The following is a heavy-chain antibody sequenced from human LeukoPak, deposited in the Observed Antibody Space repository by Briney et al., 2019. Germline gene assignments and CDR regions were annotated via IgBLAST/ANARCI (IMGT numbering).Heavy chain of an antibody. D-gene: IGHD2-2*01. CDR3: ARDGVNIVAVPAADVNWFDH. CDR2: IYHSGST. V-gene: IGHV4-38-2*02. J-gene: IGHJ5*02. Sequence: SETLSLTCAVSGYSISSGYYGGWSRQPPGEGLGGIGSIYHSGSTYYNPSLKSRVTISVDTSKNQFSLKLSSVTAADTAVYYCARDGVNIVAVPAADVNWFDHWGQGTLVTVSS. CDR1: GYSISSGYY.